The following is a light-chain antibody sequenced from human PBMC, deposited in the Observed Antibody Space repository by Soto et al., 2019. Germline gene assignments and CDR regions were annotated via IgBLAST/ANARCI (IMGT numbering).Light chain of an antibody. CDR1: QNIKSF. J-gene: IGKJ4*01. CDR2: ATT. Sequence: DIQMTQSPSSLSASVGERVTITCRASQNIKSFLNWYQQKPGKAPKLLIYATTSVQSGVTARFSGGRSGTDFSLSISSLQPEDFATYYCQQTYVAPVTFGGGTKVEI. CDR3: QQTYVAPVT. V-gene: IGKV1-39*01.